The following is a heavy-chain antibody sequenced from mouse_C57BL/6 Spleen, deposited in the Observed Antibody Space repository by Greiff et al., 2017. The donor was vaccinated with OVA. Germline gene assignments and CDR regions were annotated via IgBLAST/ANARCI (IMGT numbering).Heavy chain of an antibody. CDR3: ARYGSSPAWFAY. J-gene: IGHJ3*01. D-gene: IGHD1-1*01. Sequence: EVKLMESGPGMVKPSQSLSLTCTVTGYSITSGYDWHWIRHFPGNKLEWMGYISYSGSTNYNPSLKSRISITHDTSKNHFFLKLNSVTTEDTATYYCARYGSSPAWFAYWGQGTLVTVSA. CDR2: ISYSGST. CDR1: GYSITSGYD. V-gene: IGHV3-1*01.